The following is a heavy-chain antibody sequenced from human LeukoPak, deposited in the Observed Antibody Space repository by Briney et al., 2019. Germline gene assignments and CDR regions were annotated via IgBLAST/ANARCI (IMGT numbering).Heavy chain of an antibody. D-gene: IGHD6-19*01. CDR1: GFTFSSSW. CDR3: VTRGWADYYYYMDV. V-gene: IGHV3-21*06. Sequence: PGGSLRLSCTVSGFTFSSSWMNWVRQAPGKGLEWVSSILSSGAYTYYAGSLKGRFTISRDNAKNSLYLQMNSLRAEDTAVYYCVTRGWADYYYYMDVWGKGTTVTVSS. CDR2: ILSSGAYT. J-gene: IGHJ6*03.